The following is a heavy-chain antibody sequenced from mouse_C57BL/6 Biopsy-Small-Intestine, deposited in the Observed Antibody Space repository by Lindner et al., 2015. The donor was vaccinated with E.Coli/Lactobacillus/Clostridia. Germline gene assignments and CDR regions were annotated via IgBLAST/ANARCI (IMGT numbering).Heavy chain of an antibody. CDR2: FYPGSGYI. D-gene: IGHD1-1*01. CDR1: GYTFTDYT. Sequence: VQLQESGAELVKPGASVKLSCKASGYTFTDYTIHWIKQRSGQNLEWIGWFYPGSGYIKYSEKFKDKATLTADKSSSTVYMELSRLTSEDSAVYFCARHEIYYYGSSYYFDYWGQGTTLTVSS. J-gene: IGHJ2*01. V-gene: IGHV1-62-2*01. CDR3: ARHEIYYYGSSYYFDY.